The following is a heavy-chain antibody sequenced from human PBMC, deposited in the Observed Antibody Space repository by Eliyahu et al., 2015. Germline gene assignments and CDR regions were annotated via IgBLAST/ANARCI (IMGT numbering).Heavy chain of an antibody. CDR3: ARDSHSNYDFWSGYYTGREYYYGMDV. CDR1: GGSIXSXY. Sequence: QVQLQESGPGLVKPSETLSLTCTVSGGSIXSXYXSWXXQXXGKGLEWIGYIYYSGSTHYNPSLKSRVTISVDTXKNQFSLKLSSVTAADTAVYYCARDSHSNYDFWSGYYTGREYYYGMDVWGQGTTVTVSS. V-gene: IGHV4-59*01. J-gene: IGHJ6*02. D-gene: IGHD3-3*01. CDR2: IYYSGST.